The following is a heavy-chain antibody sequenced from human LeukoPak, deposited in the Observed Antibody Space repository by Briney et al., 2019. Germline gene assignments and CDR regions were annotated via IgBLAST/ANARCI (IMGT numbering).Heavy chain of an antibody. CDR1: GGSISSYY. V-gene: IGHV4-4*07. Sequence: SETLSLTCTVSGGSISSYYRSWIRQPAGKGLEWIGRIYTSGSTNYNPSLKSRVTMSVDTSKNQFSLKLSSVTAADTAVYYCARDIVATIWDAFDIWGQGTMVTVSS. J-gene: IGHJ3*02. CDR2: IYTSGST. CDR3: ARDIVATIWDAFDI. D-gene: IGHD5-12*01.